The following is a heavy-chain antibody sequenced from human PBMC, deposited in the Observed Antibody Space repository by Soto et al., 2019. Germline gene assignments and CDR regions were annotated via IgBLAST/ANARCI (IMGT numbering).Heavy chain of an antibody. CDR2: MNPNSGNT. J-gene: IGHJ6*03. D-gene: IGHD6-19*01. V-gene: IGHV1-8*01. CDR1: GYTFTSYD. CDR3: ARGSVSSGWYYYYYYMDV. Sequence: GASVKVSCKASGYTFTSYDINWVRQATGQGLEWMGWMNPNSGNTGYAQKFQGRVTMTRNTSISTAYMELSSLRSEDTAVYYCARGSVSSGWYYYYYYMDVWGKGTTVTVSS.